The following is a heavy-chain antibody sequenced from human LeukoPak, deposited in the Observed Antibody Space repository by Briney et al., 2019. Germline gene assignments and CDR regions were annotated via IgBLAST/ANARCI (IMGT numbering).Heavy chain of an antibody. CDR3: ARDGLLMRYFDY. CDR1: GYTFTSYY. D-gene: IGHD1-26*01. Sequence: ASVKVSCKASGYTFTSYYMHWVRQAPGQGLEWMGIINPSGGRTSYAQKCQGRVTITRDTSTSTVYMELSSLRSEDTAVYYCARDGLLMRYFDYWGQGTLATVSS. CDR2: INPSGGRT. V-gene: IGHV1-46*01. J-gene: IGHJ4*02.